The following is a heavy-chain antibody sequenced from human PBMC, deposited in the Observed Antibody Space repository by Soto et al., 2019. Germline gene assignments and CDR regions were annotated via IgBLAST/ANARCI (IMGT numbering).Heavy chain of an antibody. Sequence: QVQLQESGPGLVKPSETLSLTCTVSGVSVSSGNYFWSWIRQPPGKGLEWIGYIYNTGSTTYNPSLKSRVSISIDKSKNQFSLKLTSVTAADTAVYYCAREARSRGSSPFDYWGQGTLVTVSS. D-gene: IGHD6-6*01. J-gene: IGHJ4*02. CDR1: GVSVSSGNYF. CDR3: AREARSRGSSPFDY. V-gene: IGHV4-61*01. CDR2: IYNTGST.